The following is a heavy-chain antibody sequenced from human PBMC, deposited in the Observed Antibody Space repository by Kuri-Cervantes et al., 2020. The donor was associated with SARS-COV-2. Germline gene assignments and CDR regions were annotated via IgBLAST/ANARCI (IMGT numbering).Heavy chain of an antibody. CDR2: IYTSGST. J-gene: IGHJ3*02. Sequence: LRLSCTVSGGSISSGGYYWSWIRQPAGKGLEWIGRIYTSGSTNYNPSLKSRVTISVDTSKNQFSLKLSSVTAADTAVYYCARGQWYYDSSGYYLSPVSDAFDIWGQGTMVTVSS. D-gene: IGHD3-22*01. CDR1: GGSISSGGYY. CDR3: ARGQWYYDSSGYYLSPVSDAFDI. V-gene: IGHV4-61*02.